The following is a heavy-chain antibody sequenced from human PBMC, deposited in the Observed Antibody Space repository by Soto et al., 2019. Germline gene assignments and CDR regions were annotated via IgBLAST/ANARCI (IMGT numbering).Heavy chain of an antibody. V-gene: IGHV3-74*01. D-gene: IGHD5-18*01. J-gene: IGHJ6*02. CDR3: ATPDTAMVNRGYYYYGMHV. CDR1: GFTFSSYW. Sequence: PGGSLRLSCAASGFTFSSYWMHWVRQAPGKGLVWVSRINSDGSSTSYADSVKGRFTISRDNAKNTLYLQMNSLRAEDTAVYYGATPDTAMVNRGYYYYGMHVWGQGTTVTVSS. CDR2: INSDGSST.